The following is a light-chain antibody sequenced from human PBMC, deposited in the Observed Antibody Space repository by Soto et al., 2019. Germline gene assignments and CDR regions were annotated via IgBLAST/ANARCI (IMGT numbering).Light chain of an antibody. CDR2: DVT. CDR1: SSDVGGYKY. J-gene: IGLJ1*01. CDR3: SSYTSFKTLV. Sequence: QSALTQPASVSESPGQSITISCTGSSSDVGGYKYVSWYQQHPGKAPKLLIYDVTNRPSGVSNRFSGSKSGYTASLTISGLQSEDEADYYCSSYTSFKTLVFGTGTMLTVL. V-gene: IGLV2-14*01.